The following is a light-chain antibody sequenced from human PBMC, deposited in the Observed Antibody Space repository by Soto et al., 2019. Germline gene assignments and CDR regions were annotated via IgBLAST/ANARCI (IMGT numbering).Light chain of an antibody. CDR1: SSNVGSYNS. CDR3: CAFSSSSSYV. V-gene: IGLV2-14*03. J-gene: IGLJ1*01. Sequence: QSALTQPPSVSGSPGQSITISCTGSSSNVGSYNSVSWYQQYPGKAPKLIIHDVNNRPSGISDRCSGSKSGNTASLTISRPQAEDDAYYYCCAFSSSSSYVFGTGTKVTVL. CDR2: DVN.